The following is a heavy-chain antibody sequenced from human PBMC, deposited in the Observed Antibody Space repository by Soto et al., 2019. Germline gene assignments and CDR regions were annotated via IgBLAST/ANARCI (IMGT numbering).Heavy chain of an antibody. CDR3: ARIIVAAGGRRYFDL. CDR1: GFTFSDNY. D-gene: IGHD6-13*01. J-gene: IGHJ2*01. Sequence: QVELVESGGGLVKPGGSLRLSCAASGFTFSDNYMSWIRQAPGKGLEWVSYINSSSSYTNYADSVKGRFTISRDNAKNSLYLQMNSLRAEDKAVYYCARIIVAAGGRRYFDLWGRGTLVTVSS. CDR2: INSSSSYT. V-gene: IGHV3-11*05.